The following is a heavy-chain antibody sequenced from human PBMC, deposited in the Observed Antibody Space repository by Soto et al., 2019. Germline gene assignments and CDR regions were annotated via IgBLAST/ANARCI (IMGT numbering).Heavy chain of an antibody. CDR1: GGSFSGYY. V-gene: IGHV4-34*01. D-gene: IGHD2-2*01. CDR3: ARGIGYCSSINCYSSRRLRFDS. CDR2: VNHSGTT. J-gene: IGHJ4*02. Sequence: QVQLQQWGAGLLKPSETLSLTCAVYGGSFSGYYWTWIRQSPEKALEWIGEVNHSGTTYYNPSLKTRVTISVHTPKNQFSLKMRSVTAADTAVYYCARGIGYCSSINCYSSRRLRFDSWGQGTLVTVSS.